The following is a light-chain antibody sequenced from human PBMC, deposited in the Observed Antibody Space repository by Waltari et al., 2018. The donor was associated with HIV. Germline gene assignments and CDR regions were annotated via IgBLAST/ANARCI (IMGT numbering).Light chain of an antibody. V-gene: IGLV2-14*01. CDR2: DVS. CDR1: ISDVGGSNY. CDR3: SSYTSTYV. J-gene: IGLJ1*01. Sequence: QSALTQPASVSGSPGQSITISCTGTISDVGGSNYVSWYQQHPGKAPKLMIYDVSNRPSGVSNRFSGSKSGNTASLTISGLQAEDEADYYCSSYTSTYVFGTGTKVTVL.